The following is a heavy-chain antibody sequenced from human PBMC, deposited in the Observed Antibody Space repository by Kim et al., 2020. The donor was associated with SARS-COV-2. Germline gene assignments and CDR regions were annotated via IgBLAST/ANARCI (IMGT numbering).Heavy chain of an antibody. V-gene: IGHV4-34*01. D-gene: IGHD6-13*01. J-gene: IGHJ6*02. Sequence: SETLSLTCAVYGGSFSGYYWSWIRQPPGKGLEWIGEIKHSGSTNYNPSLKSRVTISVDTSKNQFSLKLSSVTAADTAVYYCARAGSSWYFNYYYGMDVWGQGTTVTVSS. CDR3: ARAGSSWYFNYYYGMDV. CDR2: IKHSGST. CDR1: GGSFSGYY.